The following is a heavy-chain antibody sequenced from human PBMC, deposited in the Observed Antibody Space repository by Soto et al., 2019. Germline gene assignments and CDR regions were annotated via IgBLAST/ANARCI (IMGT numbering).Heavy chain of an antibody. CDR2: IWFDGTNK. D-gene: IGHD5-12*01. CDR1: GFTFSSYG. Sequence: QVQLVESGGGVVQPGRSLRLSCAASGFTFSSYGMHWVRQAPGKGLEWVAVIWFDGTNKYYADSVKGRFTISRDNSKNTLYLQMNSLRAEDTAVYYCARDRGYSGYDCPRYYYGMDVWGQGTTVTVSS. V-gene: IGHV3-33*01. J-gene: IGHJ6*02. CDR3: ARDRGYSGYDCPRYYYGMDV.